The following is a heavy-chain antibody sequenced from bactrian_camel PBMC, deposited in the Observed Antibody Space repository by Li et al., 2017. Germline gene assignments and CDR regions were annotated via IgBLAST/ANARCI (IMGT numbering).Heavy chain of an antibody. CDR3: AARNRAAPGGQWWLLQTGVYNY. CDR2: ICSDGLST. Sequence: VQAGGSLRLSCKATGVTYNIYCMGWFRQPPGKEREGVAGICSDGLSTVQYSLKGRFTISQDNAKNAVYLEMNDLKPEDTAMYVCAARNRAAPGGQWWLLQTGVYNYWGHRTQVTVS. CDR1: GVTYNIYC. D-gene: IGHD2*01. V-gene: IGHV3S6*01. J-gene: IGHJ4*01.